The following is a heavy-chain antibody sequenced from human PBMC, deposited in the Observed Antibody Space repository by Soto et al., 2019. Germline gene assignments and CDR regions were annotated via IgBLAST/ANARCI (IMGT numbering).Heavy chain of an antibody. D-gene: IGHD2-8*01. J-gene: IGHJ4*02. Sequence: EVHLLEWGGGLVQPGGSLRLSCAASEFTFSNYAMTWVRQAPGKGLEWVSLISSSGDGTFYADAVKGRFTISRDNFRNTLYLQMNSLRVEDTAVYYCAKQGMVFDLEVFDYWGQGTLVTVSS. CDR3: AKQGMVFDLEVFDY. V-gene: IGHV3-23*01. CDR2: ISSSGDGT. CDR1: EFTFSNYA.